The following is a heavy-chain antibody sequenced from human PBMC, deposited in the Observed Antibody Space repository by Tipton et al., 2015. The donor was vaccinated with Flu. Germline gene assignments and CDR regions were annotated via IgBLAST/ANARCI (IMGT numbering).Heavy chain of an antibody. CDR1: GDSIGSRYF. V-gene: IGHV4-38-2*01. Sequence: LRLSCSVSGDSIGSRYFWGWIRQPPGKGLEWIGNVHQTGSTYHNPSLKSRVTTSIDTPKTQFSLQLSSVTAADTATYYCARYAANWGVLDVWGQGTLVTVSS. CDR2: VHQTGST. D-gene: IGHD7-27*01. J-gene: IGHJ3*01. CDR3: ARYAANWGVLDV.